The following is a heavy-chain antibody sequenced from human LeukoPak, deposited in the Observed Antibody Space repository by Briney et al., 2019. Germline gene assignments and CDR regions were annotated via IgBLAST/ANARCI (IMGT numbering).Heavy chain of an antibody. J-gene: IGHJ6*03. CDR2: ISSGSSTI. CDR3: AMSGLQYFYYMDV. CDR1: GFTFSSYE. Sequence: GGSLRLSCAASGFTFSSYEMNWVRQAPGKGLEWVSYISSGSSTISYADSVKGRFTISRDNAKNSLYLQMNSLRAEDTAVYFCAMSGLQYFYYMDVWGKGTTVTVSS. D-gene: IGHD5-12*01. V-gene: IGHV3-48*01.